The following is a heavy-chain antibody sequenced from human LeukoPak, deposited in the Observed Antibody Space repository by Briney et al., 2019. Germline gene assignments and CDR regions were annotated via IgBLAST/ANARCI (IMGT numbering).Heavy chain of an antibody. CDR3: AKDGYSSSWPDYYYYYYMDV. CDR1: GFTFSTYS. D-gene: IGHD6-13*01. J-gene: IGHJ6*03. Sequence: GGSLRLSCAASGFTFSTYSMNWVRQAPGKGLEWVSSISSSSSYIYHADSVKGRFTTSRDNSKNTLYLQMNSLRAEDTAVYYCAKDGYSSSWPDYYYYYYMDVWGKGTTVTISS. CDR2: ISSSSSYI. V-gene: IGHV3-21*01.